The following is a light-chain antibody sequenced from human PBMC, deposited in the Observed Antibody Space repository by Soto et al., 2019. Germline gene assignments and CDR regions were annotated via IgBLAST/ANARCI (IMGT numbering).Light chain of an antibody. CDR3: QQRYNWPPT. V-gene: IGKV3-11*01. Sequence: IVFTHSTTTLSFSPGERATLSRRASQYVSSFLAWYQQKAGQAPRLLIYDASHRATGIPARFSGSGSGTDFTLTINSLEPEDFALYYCQQRYNWPPTFGQGTKVDIK. J-gene: IGKJ1*01. CDR2: DAS. CDR1: QYVSSF.